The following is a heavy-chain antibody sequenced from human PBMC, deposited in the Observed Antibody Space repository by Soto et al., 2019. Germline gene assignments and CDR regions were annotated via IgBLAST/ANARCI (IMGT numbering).Heavy chain of an antibody. J-gene: IGHJ3*02. CDR1: GGSISSGGYY. CDR2: IYYSGST. CDR3: ARASHRYYDILTGYPDAFDI. D-gene: IGHD3-9*01. Sequence: SETLSLTCTVSGGSISSGGYYWSWIRQHPGKGLEWIGYIYYSGSTYYNPSLKSRVTISVDTSKNQFSLKLSSVTAADTAVYYCARASHRYYDILTGYPDAFDIWGQGTMVTVS. V-gene: IGHV4-31*03.